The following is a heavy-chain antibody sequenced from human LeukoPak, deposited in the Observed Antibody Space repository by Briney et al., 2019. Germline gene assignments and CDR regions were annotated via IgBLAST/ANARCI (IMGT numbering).Heavy chain of an antibody. CDR3: ARGSPGGRIVATLDY. V-gene: IGHV1-18*01. CDR1: GYTFTSYG. Sequence: ASVKVSCKASGYTFTSYGISWVRQAPGQGLEWMGWISAYNGNTSYAQKLQGRVTMTTDTSTSTAYMELSSLRSEDTAVYYCARGSPGGRIVATLDYWGQGTLVTVSS. J-gene: IGHJ4*02. D-gene: IGHD5-12*01. CDR2: ISAYNGNT.